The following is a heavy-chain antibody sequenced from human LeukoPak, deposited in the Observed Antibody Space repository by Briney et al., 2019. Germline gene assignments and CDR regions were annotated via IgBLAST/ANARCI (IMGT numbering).Heavy chain of an antibody. CDR3: ATEGSTTRSFDI. Sequence: ASVKVSCKVSGYTLTELSMHWVRQAPGKGLEWMGGFDPEDGETIYAQKFQGRVTMTEDTSTDTAYMELSSLRSEDTAVYYCATEGSTTRSFDIWGQGTMVTVSS. D-gene: IGHD1-26*01. CDR2: FDPEDGET. J-gene: IGHJ3*02. V-gene: IGHV1-24*01. CDR1: GYTLTELS.